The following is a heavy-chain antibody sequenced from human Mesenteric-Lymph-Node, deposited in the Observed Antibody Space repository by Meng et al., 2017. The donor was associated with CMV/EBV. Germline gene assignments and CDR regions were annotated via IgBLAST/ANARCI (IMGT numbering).Heavy chain of an antibody. CDR3: AKDPRGYAGDY. CDR1: GFTFSNYA. Sequence: GESLKISCAASGFTFSNYAMSWVRQAPGKGLQWVSAIAAGGTNTYYADSVKGRFTISRDNSKSTLYLQMNSLRADDTAVYYCAKDPRGYAGDYWGQGTLVTVSS. D-gene: IGHD2-15*01. CDR2: IAAGGTNT. V-gene: IGHV3-23*01. J-gene: IGHJ4*02.